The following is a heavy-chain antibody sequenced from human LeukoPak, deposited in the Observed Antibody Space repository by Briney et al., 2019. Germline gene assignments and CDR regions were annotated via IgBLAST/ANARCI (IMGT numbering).Heavy chain of an antibody. Sequence: ASVKVSCKASGYTFTSYYMHWVRQAPGQGLEWMGIINPSGGSTSYAQKFQGRVTMTKDTSTSTVYMELSSLSSEDTAVYYCAREYYYDSSGYSPLYYWGQGTLVTVSS. D-gene: IGHD3-22*01. CDR3: AREYYYDSSGYSPLYY. CDR1: GYTFTSYY. V-gene: IGHV1-46*01. J-gene: IGHJ4*02. CDR2: INPSGGST.